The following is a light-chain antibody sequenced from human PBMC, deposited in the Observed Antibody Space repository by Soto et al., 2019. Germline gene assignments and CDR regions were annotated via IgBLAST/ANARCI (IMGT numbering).Light chain of an antibody. V-gene: IGKV1-16*02. J-gene: IGKJ1*01. CDR3: QQYNSYPQT. CDR1: QCISNY. CDR2: AAS. Sequence: DIQMTQSPASLSASVGDRVTITCRASQCISNYLAWFQQKPGKAPKSRIYAASSLQSGVPSKFSGSGSGTDFTLTIISLQPEDVATYYYQQYNSYPQTFGQGTKVEIK.